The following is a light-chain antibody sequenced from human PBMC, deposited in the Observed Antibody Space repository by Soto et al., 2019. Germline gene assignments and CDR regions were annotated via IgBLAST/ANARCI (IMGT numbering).Light chain of an antibody. CDR3: AAWDDSLNGLWV. V-gene: IGLV1-36*01. CDR2: YDD. CDR1: SSNIGNNA. Sequence: QSVLTQPPSVSAAPRQRVTISCSGSSSNIGNNAVNWYQQLPGKAPKLLIYYDDLLPSGVSDRFSGSKSGTSASLAISGLQSEDEADYYCAAWDDSLNGLWVFGGGTKVTVL. J-gene: IGLJ3*02.